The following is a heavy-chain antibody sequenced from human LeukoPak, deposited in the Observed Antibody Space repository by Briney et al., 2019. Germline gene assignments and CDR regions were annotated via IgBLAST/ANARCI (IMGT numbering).Heavy chain of an antibody. J-gene: IGHJ4*02. CDR3: AREVPGWNDAGVIDY. D-gene: IGHD1-1*01. CDR2: INHSGST. V-gene: IGHV4-34*01. CDR1: GGSFRGYY. Sequence: SETLSLTCAVYGGSFRGYYWSWIRQPPGKGLEWIGEINHSGSTNYNPSLKSRVTMSVDTSKNQFSLKLSSVTAADTAVYYCAREVPGWNDAGVIDYWGQGTLVTVSS.